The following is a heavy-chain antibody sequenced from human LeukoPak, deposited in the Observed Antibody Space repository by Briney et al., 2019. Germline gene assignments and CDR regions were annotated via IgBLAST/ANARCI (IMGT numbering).Heavy chain of an antibody. V-gene: IGHV3-7*04. J-gene: IGHJ4*02. CDR1: GFTPRIDW. Sequence: QARGSPRLSCAASGFTPRIDWMSSVRDAPRRGLGWGANIKQEGSEQSTTASAKGELPISRANAKNSLYLQMNSLRAEDTAVYYCARVPAAILSFDYWGQGTLVTVSS. CDR3: ARVPAAILSFDY. D-gene: IGHD2-2*02. CDR2: IKQEGSEQ.